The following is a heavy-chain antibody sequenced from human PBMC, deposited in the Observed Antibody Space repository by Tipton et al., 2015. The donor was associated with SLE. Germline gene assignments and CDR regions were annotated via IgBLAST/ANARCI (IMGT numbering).Heavy chain of an antibody. CDR2: IYPDDSDA. V-gene: IGHV5-51*01. CDR3: GRHAGGVTGFYNYMDV. Sequence: VQLVQSGAEVRKPGESLKISCKGSGYRFSSYWIDWVRQMPGKGLEWMGIIYPDDSDARYSPTFQGQVTLSVDKSISTAYLQWSSLKASDTATYYCGRHAGGVTGFYNYMDVWGKGTTVTVSS. CDR1: GYRFSSYW. J-gene: IGHJ6*03. D-gene: IGHD3-16*01.